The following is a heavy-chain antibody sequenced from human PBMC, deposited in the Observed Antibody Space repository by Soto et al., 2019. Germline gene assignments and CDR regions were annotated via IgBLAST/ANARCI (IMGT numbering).Heavy chain of an antibody. Sequence: QVQLIQSEAAVMKPGSSVRGSCTASGGIFGSHGFSWVRQAPGQRLERVGGFIPIFRTLTYTEKFQARVRIAADESVNTVYLDLSGLTSDDTAVYYCVRDRRIYYSDPHDEFVASDYEVWGQGTMVSVSS. CDR1: GGIFGSHG. J-gene: IGHJ3*01. D-gene: IGHD3-22*01. CDR3: VRDRRIYYSDPHDEFVASDYEV. CDR2: FIPIFRTL. V-gene: IGHV1-69*01.